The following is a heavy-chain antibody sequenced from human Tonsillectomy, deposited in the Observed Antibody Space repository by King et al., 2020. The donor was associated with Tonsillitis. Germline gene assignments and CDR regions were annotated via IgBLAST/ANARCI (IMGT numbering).Heavy chain of an antibody. CDR3: ARASSFLTFDP. Sequence: VQLVESGGGLAKPGGSLRLSCVASGFTFRDYYIYWLRQAPGKGLEWVSYISETGDTADYPDPVKGRFTVSRDNAKNSLSLQMNSLRAEDTAVYFCARASSFLTFDPWGPGTQVTVSS. V-gene: IGHV3-11*01. J-gene: IGHJ5*02. D-gene: IGHD4/OR15-4a*01. CDR1: GFTFRDYY. CDR2: ISETGDTA.